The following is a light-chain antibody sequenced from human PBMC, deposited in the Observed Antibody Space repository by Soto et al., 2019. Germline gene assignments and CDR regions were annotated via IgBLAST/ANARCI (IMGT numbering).Light chain of an antibody. J-gene: IGKJ4*01. CDR3: QRTHRTPT. CDR1: QTIVRY. CDR2: KAS. Sequence: DIQMTQSPSSLSASIGDRVAITCRASQTIVRYLNWYQQKSGRAPKLLIFKASNLQSGVPSRFSGSGSGTDFTLTINSLQPEDFATYYCQRTHRTPTFGGGTTVEIK. V-gene: IGKV1-39*01.